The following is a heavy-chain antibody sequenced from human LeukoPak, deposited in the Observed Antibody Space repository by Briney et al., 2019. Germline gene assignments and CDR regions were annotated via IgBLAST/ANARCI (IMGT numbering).Heavy chain of an antibody. D-gene: IGHD5-18*01. CDR3: AREKRGYSYDRLYYYMDV. Sequence: PGGSLRLSCAASGFTFSSYAMHWVRQAPGKGLEYVSAISSNGGSTYYANSVKGRFTISRDNSKNTLYLQMGSLRAEDMAVYYCAREKRGYSYDRLYYYMDVWGKGTTVTISS. CDR2: ISSNGGST. CDR1: GFTFSSYA. J-gene: IGHJ6*03. V-gene: IGHV3-64*01.